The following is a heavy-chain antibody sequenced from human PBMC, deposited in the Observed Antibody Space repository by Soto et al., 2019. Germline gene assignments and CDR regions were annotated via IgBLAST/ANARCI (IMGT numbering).Heavy chain of an antibody. CDR1: GGSISRDNFY. CDR2: IYYSGST. J-gene: IGHJ4*02. Sequence: QVQLQESGPGLLKPSQTLSLTCSVSGGSISRDNFYWSWIRQHPGKGLEWIGNIYYSGSTNYNPSLKSRVIISLDRSKNQFSLKLSSVTAADTAEYYCARDAPAVDTVMVRGNVFDNWGQGTLVTVSS. CDR3: ARDAPAVDTVMVRGNVFDN. V-gene: IGHV4-31*03. D-gene: IGHD5-18*01.